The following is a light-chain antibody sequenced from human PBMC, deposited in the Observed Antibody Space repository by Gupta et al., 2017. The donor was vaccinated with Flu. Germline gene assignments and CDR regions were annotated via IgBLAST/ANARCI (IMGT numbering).Light chain of an antibody. J-gene: IGKJ2*01. V-gene: IGKV2-30*02. Sequence: GKLGQKEARAGRDSKRRVQSNGNTYLHWFQQRPGQSPRRLIYKVSNRDSGVPDRFSGSGSGTDCTLKISRVEADDVGVYYCMQGTGGKDEVGQGTKLEI. CDR2: KVS. CDR3: MQGTGGKDE. CDR1: KRRVQSNGNTY.